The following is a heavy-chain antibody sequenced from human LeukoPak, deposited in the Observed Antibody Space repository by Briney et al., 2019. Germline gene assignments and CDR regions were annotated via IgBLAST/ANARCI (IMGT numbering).Heavy chain of an antibody. CDR1: GFTFTSYS. D-gene: IGHD3-16*01. CDR3: APRGLYYFDY. CDR2: ISGGGGST. J-gene: IGHJ4*02. V-gene: IGHV3-23*01. Sequence: GGSLRLSCAASGFTFTSYSMNWVRQAPGKGLEWVSTISGGGGSTYYADSVKGRFTISRDNSKNTLYLQMNSLRAEDTAVYYCAPRGLYYFDYWGQGALVTVSS.